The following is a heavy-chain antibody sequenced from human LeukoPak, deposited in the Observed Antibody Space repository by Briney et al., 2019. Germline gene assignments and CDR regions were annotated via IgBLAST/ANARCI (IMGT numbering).Heavy chain of an antibody. CDR1: GGSISSSSYY. Sequence: SETLSLTCTVSGGSISSSSYYWGWIRQPPGKGLEWIGSIYHSGSTYYNPSLKSRVTISVDTSKNQFSLKLSSVTAADTAVYYCARDRQSIAARLRDDAFDIWGQGTMVTVSS. CDR3: ARDRQSIAARLRDDAFDI. J-gene: IGHJ3*02. V-gene: IGHV4-39*07. D-gene: IGHD6-6*01. CDR2: IYHSGST.